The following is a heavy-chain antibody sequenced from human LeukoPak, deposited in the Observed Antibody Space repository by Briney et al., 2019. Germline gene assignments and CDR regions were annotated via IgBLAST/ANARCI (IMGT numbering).Heavy chain of an antibody. J-gene: IGHJ4*02. D-gene: IGHD2-2*01. V-gene: IGHV3-49*04. CDR1: EFTFGDYA. Sequence: PGGSLRLSCTASEFTFGDYAMSWVRQAPGKGLEWVGFIRSKAYGGTTEYAASVKGRFTISRDDSKSIAYLQMNSLKTEDTAVYYCTSEDIVVVPAARLTRFDYWGQGTLVTVSS. CDR2: IRSKAYGGTT. CDR3: TSEDIVVVPAARLTRFDY.